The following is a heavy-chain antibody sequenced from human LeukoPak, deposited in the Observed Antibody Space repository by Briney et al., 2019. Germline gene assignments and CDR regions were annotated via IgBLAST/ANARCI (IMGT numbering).Heavy chain of an antibody. D-gene: IGHD2-8*02. CDR2: ISVHNDNT. CDR3: ARLGYCTGGTCTGYYYYEMDV. V-gene: IGHV1-18*04. J-gene: IGHJ6*02. CDR1: GYTFTTYH. Sequence: VASVTVSCTASGYTFTTYHLHWVRQAPGQGLEWMGWISVHNDNTNYVQKLQGRVTMTTDTSTSTAYMELRSLRSDDTAVYYCARLGYCTGGTCTGYYYYEMDVWGQGTTVTVSS.